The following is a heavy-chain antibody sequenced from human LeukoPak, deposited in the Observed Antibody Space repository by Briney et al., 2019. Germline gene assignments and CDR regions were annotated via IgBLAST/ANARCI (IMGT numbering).Heavy chain of an antibody. Sequence: PGGSLRLSCAASGFTFSSQWMSWIRQTPGKGLDWVANIKPDGGATYYADSVNGRFTISRDNAKNSLYLQMNSLRAEDTAVYYCVRGSSGTVVRGIAWAWFDPWGQGTLFTVSS. CDR1: GFTFSSQW. J-gene: IGHJ5*02. CDR3: VRGSSGTVVRGIAWAWFDP. CDR2: IKPDGGAT. V-gene: IGHV3-7*05. D-gene: IGHD3-10*01.